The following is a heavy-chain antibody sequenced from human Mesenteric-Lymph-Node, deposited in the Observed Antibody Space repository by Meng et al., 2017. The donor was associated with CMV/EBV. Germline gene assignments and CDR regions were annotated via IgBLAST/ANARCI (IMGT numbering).Heavy chain of an antibody. Sequence: GESLKISCAASGFTFSDYSLNWVRQAPGKGLEWVSYISSSSSTIYYADSVKGRFTISRDDAKNSLYLQMNSLRAEDTAVYYCARDPHCGGDCYPPGMDVWGQGTTVTVSS. D-gene: IGHD2-21*01. CDR2: ISSSSSTI. J-gene: IGHJ6*02. V-gene: IGHV3-48*04. CDR1: GFTFSDYS. CDR3: ARDPHCGGDCYPPGMDV.